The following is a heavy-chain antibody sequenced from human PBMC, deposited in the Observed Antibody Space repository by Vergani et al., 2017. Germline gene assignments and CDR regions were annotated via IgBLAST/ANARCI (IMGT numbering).Heavy chain of an antibody. D-gene: IGHD3-10*01. Sequence: EVQLVESGGGLVQPGGSLRLSCAASRFTFSSYWMSWVRQAPGKGLEWVANIKQDGSEKYYVDSVKGRFTISRDNAKNSLYLQMNSLRAEDTAVYYCAKADYGSGSHTPDPWGQGTLVTVSS. J-gene: IGHJ5*02. CDR1: RFTFSSYW. V-gene: IGHV3-7*01. CDR3: AKADYGSGSHTPDP. CDR2: IKQDGSEK.